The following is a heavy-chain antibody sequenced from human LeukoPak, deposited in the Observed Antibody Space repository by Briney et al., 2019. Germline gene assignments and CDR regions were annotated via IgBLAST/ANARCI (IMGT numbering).Heavy chain of an antibody. CDR1: GFTVSSNY. Sequence: GGSLRLSCAASGFTVSSNYMSWVRQAPGKGLEWVSVIYSGGSTYYADSVKGRFTISRDNSKNTLYLQMNSLRAEDTAVYYCASLIAAAGRDYWGQGTLVTVSS. J-gene: IGHJ4*02. CDR2: IYSGGST. CDR3: ASLIAAAGRDY. V-gene: IGHV3-53*01. D-gene: IGHD6-13*01.